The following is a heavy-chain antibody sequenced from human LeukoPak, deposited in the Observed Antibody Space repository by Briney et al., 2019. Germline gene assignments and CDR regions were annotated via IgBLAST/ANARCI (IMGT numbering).Heavy chain of an antibody. CDR3: VRDNGLL. Sequence: GGSLRLSCAASGFTVSSNYMSWVRQAPGKRLEWVSVIYSGGSAYYADSVKGRSTISRHNSKNTLYLQMNSLRAEDTAVYYCVRDNGLLWGRGTLVTVSS. J-gene: IGHJ2*01. D-gene: IGHD2-2*03. CDR2: IYSGGSA. V-gene: IGHV3-53*04. CDR1: GFTVSSNY.